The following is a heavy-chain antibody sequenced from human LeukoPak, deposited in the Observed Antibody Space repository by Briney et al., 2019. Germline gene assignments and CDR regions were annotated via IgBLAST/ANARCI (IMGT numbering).Heavy chain of an antibody. J-gene: IGHJ4*02. CDR2: IRYDGSNK. CDR1: GFTFSSYG. D-gene: IGHD5-12*01. CDR3: AKDHQVATVYQGLYYFDY. Sequence: GGSLRLSCVVSGFTFSSYGMHWVRQAPGKGLEWVAFIRYDGSNKYYADSVKGRFTISRDNSKNTLYLQMNSLRAEDTAVYYCAKDHQVATVYQGLYYFDYWGQGILVTASS. V-gene: IGHV3-30*02.